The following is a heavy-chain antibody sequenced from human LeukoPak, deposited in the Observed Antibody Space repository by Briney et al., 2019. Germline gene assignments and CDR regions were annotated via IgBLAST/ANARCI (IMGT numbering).Heavy chain of an antibody. Sequence: GESLKISCKGSGYSCTSYWIGWVRQMPGKGLEWMGIIYPGDSDTRYSPSFQGQVIISADKSITTAYLQWSSLKASDTAMYYCARGDYGDFRVFYTLFDYWGQGTLVTVSS. CDR1: GYSCTSYW. D-gene: IGHD4-17*01. V-gene: IGHV5-51*01. CDR3: ARGDYGDFRVFYTLFDY. CDR2: IYPGDSDT. J-gene: IGHJ4*02.